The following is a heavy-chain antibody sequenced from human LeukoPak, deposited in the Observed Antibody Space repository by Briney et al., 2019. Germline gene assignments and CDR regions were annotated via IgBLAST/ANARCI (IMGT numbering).Heavy chain of an antibody. CDR2: IYYSGTT. V-gene: IGHV4-39*07. J-gene: IGHJ4*02. CDR3: ASTSPKYYYESSGYSSLFDN. CDR1: GGSFSSSDYY. D-gene: IGHD3-22*01. Sequence: SETLSLTCTVSGGSFSSSDYYWGWIRQPPGKGLEWIGSIYYSGTTYYNPSLKSRLTISVGTSKNQFSLKLRSVTAADTALYYCASTSPKYYYESSGYSSLFDNWGQGTLVTVSS.